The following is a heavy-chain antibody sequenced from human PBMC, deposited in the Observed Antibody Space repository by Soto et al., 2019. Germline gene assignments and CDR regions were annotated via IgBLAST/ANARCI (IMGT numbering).Heavy chain of an antibody. CDR1: GGSFSGYY. J-gene: IGHJ5*02. CDR2: INHSGST. CDR3: ARGPRYYYGSGSYYKLRWFDP. V-gene: IGHV4-34*01. Sequence: PSETLSLTCAVYGGSFSGYYWSWIRQHPGKGLEWIGEINHSGSTNYNPSLKSRVTISVDTSKNQFSLKLSSVTAADTAVYYCARGPRYYYGSGSYYKLRWFDPWGQGTLVTVLL. D-gene: IGHD3-10*01.